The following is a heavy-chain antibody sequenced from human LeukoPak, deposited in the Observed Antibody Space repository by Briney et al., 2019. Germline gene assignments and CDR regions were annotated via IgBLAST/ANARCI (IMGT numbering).Heavy chain of an antibody. CDR3: ARTEYSSSAYPYYYMDV. D-gene: IGHD6-6*01. CDR1: GFTFTNYG. V-gene: IGHV3-30*03. CDR2: ISFDVSNK. J-gene: IGHJ6*03. Sequence: GGSLRLSCAASGFTFTNYGMHWVRQAPGKGLEWLASISFDVSNKYYADSVKARFTISRDNAKSSLFLQMNSLGADDTALYYCARTEYSSSAYPYYYMDVWGRGTTVTVSS.